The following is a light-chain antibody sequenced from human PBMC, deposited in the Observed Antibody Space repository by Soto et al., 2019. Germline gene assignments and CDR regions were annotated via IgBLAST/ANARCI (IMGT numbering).Light chain of an antibody. J-gene: IGKJ1*01. CDR2: GAS. CDR1: QSLGSD. CDR3: QQYYNWPRT. V-gene: IGKV3-15*01. Sequence: EIVMTQSPGTLSLSPGDTATLSCRASQSLGSDLAWYQQKPGQAPRLLIFGASARPTGIPARISGSGSGTEFTLTISSLWSEDFAVYFCQQYYNWPRTFGQGTKVDIK.